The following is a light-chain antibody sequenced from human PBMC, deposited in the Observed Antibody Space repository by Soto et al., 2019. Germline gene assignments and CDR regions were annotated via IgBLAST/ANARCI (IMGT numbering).Light chain of an antibody. J-gene: IGLJ2*01. V-gene: IGLV2-11*01. CDR3: CSYAGTYSPV. CDR1: SSDVGAYNF. CDR2: DVS. Sequence: QSVLTQPPSVSGSPGQSVTISCTGTSSDVGAYNFVSWYQQYPGKALKLIIFDVSARPSGVPDRFSGSKSGNTASLTISGLQADDEADYYCCSYAGTYSPVLGGGTKLTVL.